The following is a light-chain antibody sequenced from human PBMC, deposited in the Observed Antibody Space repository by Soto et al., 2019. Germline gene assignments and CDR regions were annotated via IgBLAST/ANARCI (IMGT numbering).Light chain of an antibody. CDR2: DVS. Sequence: QSALTQPHSVSGSPGQSVTISCTGTSSDVGGYNYVSWYQQHPGKPPKLMVYDVSERPSGVPDRFSGSKSGNTASLTISGLQAEDEADYYCCSYAGNYVVFGGGTKVTVL. J-gene: IGLJ2*01. CDR3: CSYAGNYVV. V-gene: IGLV2-11*01. CDR1: SSDVGGYNY.